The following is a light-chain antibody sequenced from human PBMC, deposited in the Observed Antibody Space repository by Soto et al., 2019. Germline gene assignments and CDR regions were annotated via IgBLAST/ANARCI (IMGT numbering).Light chain of an antibody. CDR2: GTS. CDR3: QQHNSWPWT. J-gene: IGKJ1*01. CDR1: QSVSSN. Sequence: IVITQSPATLSVSPGESAPLSCRASQSVSSNLGWYQQKPGQAPRLLIYGTSARITGIPARFSGSGSGTEFTLTISSLQSEDFAVYYCQQHNSWPWTFGQGTKVDIK. V-gene: IGKV3-15*01.